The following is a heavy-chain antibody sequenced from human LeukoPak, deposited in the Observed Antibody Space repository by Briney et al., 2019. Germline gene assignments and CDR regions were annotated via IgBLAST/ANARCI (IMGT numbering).Heavy chain of an antibody. D-gene: IGHD3-22*01. CDR1: GGSISSYY. V-gene: IGHV4-59*01. Sequence: SETLSLTCTVSGGSISSYYWSWIRQPPGKGREWIGYIYYSGSTNYNPPLKSGVPMSFDTSKDQFSLNLSSVTAADTAVYYCARVPLSYYYESSGYSKPYYFDYWGQGTLVTVSS. J-gene: IGHJ4*02. CDR2: IYYSGST. CDR3: ARVPLSYYYESSGYSKPYYFDY.